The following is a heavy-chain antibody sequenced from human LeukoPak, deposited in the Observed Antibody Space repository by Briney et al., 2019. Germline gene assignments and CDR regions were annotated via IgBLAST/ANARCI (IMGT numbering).Heavy chain of an antibody. J-gene: IGHJ4*02. V-gene: IGHV3-30*18. D-gene: IGHD6-19*01. CDR1: GFTFSSYG. Sequence: GRSLRLSCAASGFTFSSYGMHWVRQAPGKGLXXXXXISYDGSNKYYADSVKGRFTISRDNSKNTLYLQMNSLRAEDTAVYYCAKDHGAVAGPGGFDYWGQGTLVTVSS. CDR2: ISYDGSNK. CDR3: AKDHGAVAGPGGFDY.